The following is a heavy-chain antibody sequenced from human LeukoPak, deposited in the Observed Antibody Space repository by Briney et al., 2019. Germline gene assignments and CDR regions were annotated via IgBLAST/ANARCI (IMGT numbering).Heavy chain of an antibody. D-gene: IGHD2-21*02. J-gene: IGHJ6*03. CDR3: ARETGIVVVTAIRQYYYYYMDV. V-gene: IGHV4-38-2*02. Sequence: PSETLSLTCTVSGYSISSAYYWGWIRQPPGKGLEWIGYIYYSGSTYYNPSLKSRVTISVDTSKNQFSLKLSSVTAADTAVYYCARETGIVVVTAIRQYYYYYMDVWGKGTTVTVSS. CDR2: IYYSGST. CDR1: GYSISSAYY.